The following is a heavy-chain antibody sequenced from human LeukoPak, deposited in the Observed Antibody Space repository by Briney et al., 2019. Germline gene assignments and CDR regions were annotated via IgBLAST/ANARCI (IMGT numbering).Heavy chain of an antibody. Sequence: GTVSLTCGVSGGSIDITNYWSWVRQAPGKGLEWIGEISHDGTRNYNPSLRSRVAMSFDRANNYFSLSLTAVTAADTALYYCTRESRPFCPFAFWGQGVMVTLSS. J-gene: IGHJ4*02. D-gene: IGHD2-2*01. CDR3: TRESRPFCPFAF. V-gene: IGHV4-4*02. CDR1: GGSIDITNY. CDR2: ISHDGTR.